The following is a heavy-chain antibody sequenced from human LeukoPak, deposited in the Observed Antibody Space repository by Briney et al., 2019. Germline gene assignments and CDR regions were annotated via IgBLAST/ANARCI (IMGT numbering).Heavy chain of an antibody. CDR3: AVGIIAAAGTLDY. D-gene: IGHD6-13*01. CDR1: GFTFSSYS. J-gene: IGHJ4*02. V-gene: IGHV3-21*01. CDR2: ISSSSSYI. Sequence: GGSLRLSCAASGFTFSSYSMNWVRQAPGKGLEWVSSISSSSSYIYYADSVKGRFTISRDNAKNSLYLQMNSLRAEDTAVYYCAVGIIAAAGTLDYWGQGTLVTVSS.